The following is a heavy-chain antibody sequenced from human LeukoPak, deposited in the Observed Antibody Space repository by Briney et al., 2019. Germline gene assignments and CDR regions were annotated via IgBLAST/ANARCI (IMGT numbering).Heavy chain of an antibody. V-gene: IGHV3-74*01. Sequence: GGSLRLSCVASGFTFSSYWMHWVRQDPRKGLVWVSRISGDGRNINYADSVRGRFTISRDNAKNTLYLQMNTLRVEDTAVYYCAKDFPLTEGTSGFDYWGQGTLVTVSS. J-gene: IGHJ4*02. CDR2: ISGDGRNI. D-gene: IGHD1-14*01. CDR1: GFTFSSYW. CDR3: AKDFPLTEGTSGFDY.